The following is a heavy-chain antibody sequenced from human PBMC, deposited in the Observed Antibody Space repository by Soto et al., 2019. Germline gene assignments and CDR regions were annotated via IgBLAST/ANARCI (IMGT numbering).Heavy chain of an antibody. CDR3: ARDGRYCSGGTCYNFDY. CDR1: GFTFSNYG. V-gene: IGHV3-33*01. J-gene: IGHJ4*02. Sequence: GGSLRLSCAASGFTFSNYGMHWVRQAPGKGLEWVAVIWYDGTNKYYTDSVKGRFTISRDNSRNTLYLQMNSLRAEDTALYYCARDGRYCSGGTCYNFDYWGQGTLVTVSS. CDR2: IWYDGTNK. D-gene: IGHD2-15*01.